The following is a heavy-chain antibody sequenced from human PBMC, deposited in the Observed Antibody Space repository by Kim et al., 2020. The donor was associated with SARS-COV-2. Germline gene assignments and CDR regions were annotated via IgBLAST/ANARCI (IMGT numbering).Heavy chain of an antibody. CDR1: GFTFSSYW. CDR2: INSDASKI. V-gene: IGHV3-74*01. Sequence: GGSLRLSCAASGFTFSSYWMHWVRQAPGKGLVWVSRINSDASKIAYADSVKGRFTISRDNAKNTLYLQMNSLRAEDTAVYYCASPNGIAVADPFDYWGQG. J-gene: IGHJ4*02. D-gene: IGHD6-19*01. CDR3: ASPNGIAVADPFDY.